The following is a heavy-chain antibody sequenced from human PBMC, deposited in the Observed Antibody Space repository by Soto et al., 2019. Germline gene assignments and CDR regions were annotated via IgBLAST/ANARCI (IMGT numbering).Heavy chain of an antibody. CDR3: ARGVLLAPDV. J-gene: IGHJ6*02. CDR1: GGSISSGGYY. V-gene: IGHV4-31*03. D-gene: IGHD1-26*01. Sequence: SETLSLTCTVSGGSISSGGYYWSWIRQHPGKGLELIGYIYYSGSTYYNPSLKSRVTISVDTSKNQFSLKLSSVTAADTAVYYCARGVLLAPDVWGQGTTVTVSS. CDR2: IYYSGST.